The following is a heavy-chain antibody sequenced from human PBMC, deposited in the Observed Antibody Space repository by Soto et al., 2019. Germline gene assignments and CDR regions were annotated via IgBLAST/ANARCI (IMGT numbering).Heavy chain of an antibody. CDR1: GFTFSSYD. Sequence: PGGSLRLSCAASGFTFSSYDMHWVRQATGKGLEWVSAIGTAGDTYYPGSVKGRFTISRENAKNSLYLQMNSLRAEDTAVYYCARGRWVRGVPHYYGMDVWGQGTTVTVSS. J-gene: IGHJ6*02. CDR3: ARGRWVRGVPHYYGMDV. D-gene: IGHD3-10*01. V-gene: IGHV3-13*01. CDR2: IGTAGDT.